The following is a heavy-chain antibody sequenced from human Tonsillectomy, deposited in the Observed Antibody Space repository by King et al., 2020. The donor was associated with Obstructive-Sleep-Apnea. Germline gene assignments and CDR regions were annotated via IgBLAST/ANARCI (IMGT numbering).Heavy chain of an antibody. V-gene: IGHV4-38-2*02. CDR3: AREGTLRMVIREFDY. Sequence: QLQESGPGLVKPSETLSLTCTVSGYSINRDYYWGWIRQPPGKGLEWIGNIYHSVITYYNPSLKSRVTISVDTSQNQFSLTLISVTAAEPARYYCAREGTLRMVIREFDYWGQGTLVTVSS. CDR1: GYSINRDYY. D-gene: IGHD3-22*01. J-gene: IGHJ4*02. CDR2: IYHSVIT.